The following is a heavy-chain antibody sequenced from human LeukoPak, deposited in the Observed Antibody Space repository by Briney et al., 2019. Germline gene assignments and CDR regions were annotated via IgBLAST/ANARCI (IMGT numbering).Heavy chain of an antibody. J-gene: IGHJ4*02. V-gene: IGHV3-15*01. D-gene: IGHD1-26*01. Sequence: GGSLRLSCAASGFAFSNYWMSWVRQAPGKGLEWVGRIKSKTDGGTTDYAAPVKGRFTISRDDSKNTLYLQMNSLKTEDTAVYYCTTVRVGATRIGYWGQGTLVAVSS. CDR2: IKSKTDGGTT. CDR3: TTVRVGATRIGY. CDR1: GFAFSNYW.